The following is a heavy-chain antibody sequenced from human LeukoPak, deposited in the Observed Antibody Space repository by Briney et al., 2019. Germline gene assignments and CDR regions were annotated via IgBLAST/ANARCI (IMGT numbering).Heavy chain of an antibody. V-gene: IGHV4-39*07. CDR3: GRERGLTSPDAFDI. Sequence: SETLSLTCTVSGGSISSSSYYWGWIREPPGKGLEWIGSIYYSASTYYNPSLKSRFTISVDTSKNQFSLKLSSVTAADMAVYYRGRERGLTSPDAFDIWGQGTMVTVPS. CDR1: GGSISSSSYY. D-gene: IGHD1-20*01. CDR2: IYYSAST. J-gene: IGHJ3*02.